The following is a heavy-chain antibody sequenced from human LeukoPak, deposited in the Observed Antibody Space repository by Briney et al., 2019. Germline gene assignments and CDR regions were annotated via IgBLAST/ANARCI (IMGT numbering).Heavy chain of an antibody. CDR2: LSGGGTGT. Sequence: GGSLRLSCAASGFTVSSNYMSWVRQAPGKGLEWVSGLSGGGTGTYYADSVKGRFTISRDNSKNMLYLQMNSLRAEDTAVYYCAKIAGDTSGFDYWGQGALVTVSS. J-gene: IGHJ4*02. V-gene: IGHV3-23*01. D-gene: IGHD1-26*01. CDR3: AKIAGDTSGFDY. CDR1: GFTVSSNY.